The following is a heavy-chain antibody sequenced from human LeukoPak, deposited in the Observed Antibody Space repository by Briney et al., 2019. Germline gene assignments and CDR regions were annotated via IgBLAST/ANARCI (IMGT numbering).Heavy chain of an antibody. CDR1: GGTFSSYA. J-gene: IGHJ4*02. CDR2: IIPIFGTA. D-gene: IGHD2-2*01. Sequence: ASVKVSCKASGGTFSSYAISWVRQAPGQGLEWMGGIIPIFGTASYAQKFQGRVTMTRDTSTSTVYMELSSLRSEDTAVYYCAKKVVPAATLGIDYWGQGTLVTVSS. CDR3: AKKVVPAATLGIDY. V-gene: IGHV1-69*05.